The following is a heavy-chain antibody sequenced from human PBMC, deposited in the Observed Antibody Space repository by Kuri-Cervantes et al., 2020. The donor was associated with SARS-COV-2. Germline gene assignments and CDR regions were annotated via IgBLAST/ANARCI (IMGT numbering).Heavy chain of an antibody. V-gene: IGHV3-48*03. CDR3: ARVVIPAALDY. D-gene: IGHD2-2*01. Sequence: LSLTCAASGFTFSSYEMNWVRQTPGKGLEWVSYISSSGSTIYYADSVKGRFTISRDNAKNSLYLQMNSLRAEDTAVYYCARVVIPAALDYWGQGTLVTVSS. J-gene: IGHJ4*02. CDR2: ISSSGSTI. CDR1: GFTFSSYE.